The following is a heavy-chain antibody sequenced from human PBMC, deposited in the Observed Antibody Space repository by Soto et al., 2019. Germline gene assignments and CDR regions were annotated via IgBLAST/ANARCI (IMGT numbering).Heavy chain of an antibody. CDR1: GDTFNFYS. J-gene: IGHJ4*02. CDR2: VNPILSMS. V-gene: IGHV1-69*04. CDR3: ATSYGSASRPFDF. Sequence: QVQLVQSGAEVKRPGSSVKVSCKASGDTFNFYSINWVRQAPGLGLEWMGRVNPILSMSNYAQTFQGTVTMTAAKSTTTASLALSGLTSEDTPIYYCATSYGSASRPFDFWGQVPLVTVSS. D-gene: IGHD3-10*01.